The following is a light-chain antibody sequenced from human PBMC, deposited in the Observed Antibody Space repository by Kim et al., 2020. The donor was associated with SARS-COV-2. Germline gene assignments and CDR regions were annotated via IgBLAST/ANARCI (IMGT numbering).Light chain of an antibody. CDR1: SGNIADNY. J-gene: IGLJ2*01. V-gene: IGLV6-57*03. Sequence: TISCTRTSGNIADNYVQWYQQRPGSAPTIVIYEDSERPSGVPDRFSGSIDTSSSSASLTISGLKTEDEADYYCQSYDISNVIFGGGTQLTVL. CDR2: EDS. CDR3: QSYDISNVI.